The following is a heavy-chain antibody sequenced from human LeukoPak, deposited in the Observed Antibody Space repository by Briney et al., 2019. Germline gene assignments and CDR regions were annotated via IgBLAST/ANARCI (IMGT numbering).Heavy chain of an antibody. CDR1: GDSISSSSSY. V-gene: IGHV4-39*01. D-gene: IGHD6-19*01. Sequence: PSETLSLTCTVSGDSISSSSSYWGWIRQPPGKGLEWIGSIYYSGSTYYNTSLKSRVTISVDTSKNQFSLRLTSVTASDTAVYYCARPVRCSATTCTGPFDYWGQGTLVTVSS. CDR3: ARPVRCSATTCTGPFDY. J-gene: IGHJ4*02. CDR2: IYYSGST.